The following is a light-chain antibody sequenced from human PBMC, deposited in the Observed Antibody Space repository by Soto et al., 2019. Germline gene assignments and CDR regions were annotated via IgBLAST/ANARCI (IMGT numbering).Light chain of an antibody. CDR1: QGISSA. CDR2: DAS. V-gene: IGKV1-13*02. Sequence: AIQLTQSPSSLSASVGDRVTITCRASQGISSALAWYQQKPGKAPKLLIYDASSLESGVPSRFSGSGSGTDFTLTISSLQPEDFATYYCQQFNSYQVFGGGTQVEIK. CDR3: QQFNSYQV. J-gene: IGKJ4*01.